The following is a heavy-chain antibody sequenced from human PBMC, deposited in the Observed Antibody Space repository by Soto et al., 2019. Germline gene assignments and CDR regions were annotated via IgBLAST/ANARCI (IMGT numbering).Heavy chain of an antibody. J-gene: IGHJ4*02. CDR3: ARAGPYGSGGGVDY. CDR2: IYHSGST. CDR1: GYSITNGYY. D-gene: IGHD3-10*01. V-gene: IGHV4-38-2*01. Sequence: SETLSLTCAVSGYSITNGYYWGWIRQPPGMGLEWIGSIYHSGSTSYNPSLRSRVTISVDTSKNQFSLKLSSVTAADTAVYYCARAGPYGSGGGVDYWGQGTLVTVSS.